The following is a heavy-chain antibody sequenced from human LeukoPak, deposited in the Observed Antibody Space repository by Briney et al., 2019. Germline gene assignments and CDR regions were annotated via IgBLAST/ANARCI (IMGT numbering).Heavy chain of an antibody. Sequence: SETLTLTGAVYGGSYSGYYRSWIRQPPGKGLEWIGEINHSGSTNYNPSLKSRVTISVDTSKNQFSLKLSSVTAADTAVYYCARSRGVTRIIGVWGQGTTVTVSS. V-gene: IGHV4-34*01. CDR2: INHSGST. CDR3: ARSRGVTRIIGV. J-gene: IGHJ6*02. D-gene: IGHD2-21*02. CDR1: GGSYSGYY.